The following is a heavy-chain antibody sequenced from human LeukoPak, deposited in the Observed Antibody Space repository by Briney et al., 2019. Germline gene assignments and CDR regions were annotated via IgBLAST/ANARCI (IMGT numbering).Heavy chain of an antibody. D-gene: IGHD3-22*01. J-gene: IGHJ4*02. CDR1: GGSISSYY. Sequence: SETLSLTCTVSGGSISSYYWSWIRQPAGRGLEWIGRIYTSGSTNYNPSLKSRVTMSVDTSKNQFSLKLSSVTAADTAVYYCARAYYYDSSGYALRDWGQGTLATVSS. CDR3: ARAYYYDSSGYALRD. CDR2: IYTSGST. V-gene: IGHV4-4*07.